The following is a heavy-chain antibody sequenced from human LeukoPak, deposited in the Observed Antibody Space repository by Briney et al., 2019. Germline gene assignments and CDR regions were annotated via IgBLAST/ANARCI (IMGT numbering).Heavy chain of an antibody. D-gene: IGHD1-26*01. CDR3: ARQNWPRGSSRPDAFDI. V-gene: IGHV5-51*01. CDR1: GYSFTSYW. Sequence: GESLKISCKGSGYSFTSYWIGWVRQMPGKGLEWMGIIYPGDSDTRYSPSFQGQVTISADKSISTAYLQWSSLKASDTAMYYCARQNWPRGSSRPDAFDIWGQGTMVTVSS. CDR2: IYPGDSDT. J-gene: IGHJ3*02.